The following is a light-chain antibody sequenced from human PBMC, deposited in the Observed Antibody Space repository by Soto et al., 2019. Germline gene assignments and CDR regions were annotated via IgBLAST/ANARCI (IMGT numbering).Light chain of an antibody. V-gene: IGKV1-9*01. CDR3: QQLSRYPST. CDR2: DAS. CDR1: DDITNY. Sequence: IKLTQSPSSLSASVGDRVTVTCRVSDDITNYLALYQQKAGKAPKLLIYDASTLYSGVPSRFSGSGSGTDFTLTISGLQPEDFATYYCQQLSRYPSTFGGGTKV. J-gene: IGKJ4*01.